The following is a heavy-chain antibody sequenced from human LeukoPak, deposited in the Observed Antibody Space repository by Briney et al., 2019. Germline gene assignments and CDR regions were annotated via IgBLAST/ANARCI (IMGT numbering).Heavy chain of an antibody. CDR2: IYSGGST. V-gene: IGHV3-53*01. CDR1: GFTVSSNY. CDR3: VRATTVVSPFDY. D-gene: IGHD4-23*01. Sequence: PGGSLRLSCAASGFTVSSNYMSWVRQAPGKGLEWVSVIYSGGSTYYADSVKGRFTISRDNSKNTLYLQMNSQRAEDTAVYYCVRATTVVSPFDYWGQGTLVTVSS. J-gene: IGHJ4*02.